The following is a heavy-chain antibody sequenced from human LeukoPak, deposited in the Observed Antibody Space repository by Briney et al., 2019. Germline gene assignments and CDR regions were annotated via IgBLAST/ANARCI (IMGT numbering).Heavy chain of an antibody. CDR1: GYTFTGSY. CDR3: ARGTSGSPWRLDY. V-gene: IGHV1-2*02. J-gene: IGHJ4*01. D-gene: IGHD6-19*01. CDR2: INPNSGGT. Sequence: ASVKVSCKASGYTFTGSYMHWVRRAPGQELEWMGWINPNSGGTSYAQKFQGRVTMTRDTSISTAYMELSSLTSDDTAVYYCARGTSGSPWRLDYWGHGTLVAVSS.